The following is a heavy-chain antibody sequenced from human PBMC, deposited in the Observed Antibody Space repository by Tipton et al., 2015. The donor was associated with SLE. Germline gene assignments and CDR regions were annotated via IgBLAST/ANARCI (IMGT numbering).Heavy chain of an antibody. CDR3: ARSRWWSYFYYGMDV. D-gene: IGHD2-15*01. J-gene: IGHJ6*02. Sequence: TLSLTCTVSGGFISGYYWSWIRQPPGKGLEWIAYIHSSGSTNYNPSLKSRVTISADTSKNQFSLKVSSVTAADTAVYYCARSRWWSYFYYGMDVWGQGTTVTVSS. V-gene: IGHV4-59*01. CDR1: GGFISGYY. CDR2: IHSSGST.